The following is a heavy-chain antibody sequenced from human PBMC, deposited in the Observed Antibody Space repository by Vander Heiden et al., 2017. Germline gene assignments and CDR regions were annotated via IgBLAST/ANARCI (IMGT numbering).Heavy chain of an antibody. CDR1: CGSISSYY. J-gene: IGHJ4*02. Sequence: QLQGTALGLVMPSVSPCLTSAVSCGSISSYYWSWNQQPPGKGLEWIAYIYCSRSTNYNPSLKSGITISVDTSKNQFSLKLTSVTAADTAVYYCARQGNYYDSSEIASWGQGTLVTVSS. CDR3: ARQGNYYDSSEIAS. D-gene: IGHD3-22*01. CDR2: IYCSRST. V-gene: IGHV4-59*01.